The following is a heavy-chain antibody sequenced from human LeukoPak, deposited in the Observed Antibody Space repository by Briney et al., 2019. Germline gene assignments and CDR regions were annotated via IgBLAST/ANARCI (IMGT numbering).Heavy chain of an antibody. D-gene: IGHD2-21*02. CDR2: IFPIFGTA. Sequence: GASVKVSCKASGGTFRSYAISWVRQAPGQGLEWMGRIFPIFGTANYAQKFQGRVTITADKSTSTAYMELSSLRSEDTAVYYCARGPIVVVTAANFDYWGQGTLVTVSS. V-gene: IGHV1-69*06. CDR1: GGTFRSYA. CDR3: ARGPIVVVTAANFDY. J-gene: IGHJ4*02.